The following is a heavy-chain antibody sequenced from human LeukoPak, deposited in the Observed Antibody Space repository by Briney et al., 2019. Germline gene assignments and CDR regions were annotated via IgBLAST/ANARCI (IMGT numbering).Heavy chain of an antibody. CDR1: GYTFTSYY. D-gene: IGHD2-2*01. V-gene: IGHV1-46*01. Sequence: ASVKVSCKTSGYTFTSYYMHWVRQAPGQGLEWMGIINPSGGSTSYAQKFQGRVTMTRDMSTSTAYMELSSLRSEDTAVYYCASGKTDIVEVPPTLRNSSFDYGGKETWVTVSS. CDR3: ASGKTDIVEVPPTLRNSSFDY. CDR2: INPSGGST. J-gene: IGHJ4*02.